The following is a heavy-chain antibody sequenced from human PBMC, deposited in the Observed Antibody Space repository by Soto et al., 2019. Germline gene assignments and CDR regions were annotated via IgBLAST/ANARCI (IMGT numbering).Heavy chain of an antibody. CDR3: AKGGYSYGYVPDY. CDR1: GFTFSSYG. CDR2: ISYDGSNK. Sequence: GGSLRLSCAASGFTFSSYGMHWVRQAPGKGLEWVAVISYDGSNKYYADSVKGRFTVSRDNSKNTLYLQMNSLRAEDTAVYYYAKGGYSYGYVPDYWGQGTLVTVSS. J-gene: IGHJ4*02. V-gene: IGHV3-30*18. D-gene: IGHD5-18*01.